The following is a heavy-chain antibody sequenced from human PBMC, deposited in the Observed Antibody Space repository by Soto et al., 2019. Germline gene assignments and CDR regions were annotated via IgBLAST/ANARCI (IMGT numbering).Heavy chain of an antibody. Sequence: QVQLVESGGGLVKPGGSLRLSCAASGFTFSDYYMSWIRQAPGKGLEWVSYISSSGSTIYYADSVKGRFTISRDNAKNSLYLQMNSLRAEDTAVYYCAREGGQQLVTPYYYYYGMDVWGQGTTVTVSS. CDR1: GFTFSDYY. CDR3: AREGGQQLVTPYYYYYGMDV. V-gene: IGHV3-11*01. J-gene: IGHJ6*02. CDR2: ISSSGSTI. D-gene: IGHD6-13*01.